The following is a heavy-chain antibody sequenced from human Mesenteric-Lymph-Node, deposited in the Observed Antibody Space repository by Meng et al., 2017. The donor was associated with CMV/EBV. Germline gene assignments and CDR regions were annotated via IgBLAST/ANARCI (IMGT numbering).Heavy chain of an antibody. CDR2: IYNSERT. V-gene: IGHV4-61*08. D-gene: IGHD2-2*02. CDR1: GGSVSSGGYY. CDR3: ARGFYTRVDS. Sequence: SETLSLTCTVSGGSVSSGGYYWSWIRQPPGKGLEWIEYIYNSERTKHNPSLRSRATISADTPKNQFSLKLSSVTAADTAVYYCARGFYTRVDSWGPGTLVTVSS. J-gene: IGHJ5*02.